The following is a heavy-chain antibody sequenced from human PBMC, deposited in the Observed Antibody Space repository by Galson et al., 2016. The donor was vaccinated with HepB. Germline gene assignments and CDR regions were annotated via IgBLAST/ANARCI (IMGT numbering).Heavy chain of an antibody. CDR1: GGTFSTSA. CDR3: ARPSSSGWYYFDY. J-gene: IGHJ4*02. Sequence: SVKVSCKASGGTFSTSAIIWVRQAPGQGLEWMGGIIPIFSVANYAQKFQDRVTITADKSTSTAYMELSGLRSEDMAVYYCARPSSSGWYYFDYWGQGTLVTVSS. CDR2: IIPIFSVA. D-gene: IGHD6-19*01. V-gene: IGHV1-69*10.